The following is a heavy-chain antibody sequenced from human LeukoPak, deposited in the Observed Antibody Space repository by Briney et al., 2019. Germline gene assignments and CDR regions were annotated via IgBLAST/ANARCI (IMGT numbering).Heavy chain of an antibody. J-gene: IGHJ6*02. Sequence: PSETLSLTCTVSGGSISSGGYFWTCIRQHPGKGLEWIGYIHYSGNTYYNPSLKSRITISVDTSKNQFSLKLSSVTAADTAVYYCARDRPPLNYFYYGLDVWGQGTTVTVSS. V-gene: IGHV4-31*03. CDR2: IHYSGNT. CDR3: ARDRPPLNYFYYGLDV. CDR1: GGSISSGGYF.